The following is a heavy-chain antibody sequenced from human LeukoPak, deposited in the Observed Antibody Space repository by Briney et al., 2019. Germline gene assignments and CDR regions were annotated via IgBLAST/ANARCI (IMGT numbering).Heavy chain of an antibody. V-gene: IGHV1-69*13. CDR1: GGTFSSYA. J-gene: IGHJ5*02. CDR3: ARDQAVSTGGWFDP. Sequence: GASVKVSCKASGGTFSSYAISWVRQAPGQGLEWMGGIIPIFGTANYAQKFQGRVTITADEPTSTAYMELSSLRSEDTAVYYCARDQAVSTGGWFDPWGQGTLVTVSS. CDR2: IIPIFGTA. D-gene: IGHD4-17*01.